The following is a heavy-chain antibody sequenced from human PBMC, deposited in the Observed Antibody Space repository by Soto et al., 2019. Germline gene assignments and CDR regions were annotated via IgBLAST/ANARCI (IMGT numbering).Heavy chain of an antibody. V-gene: IGHV3-30-3*01. D-gene: IGHD6-6*01. J-gene: IGHJ4*02. CDR1: GFTFSSYA. CDR2: KSYDGSKK. CDR3: ARGLYSSLYYFDY. Sequence: GGSLRLSCAASGFTFSSYAMHWVRQAPGKGLEWVAVKSYDGSKKYSADSVKGRFTISTDNSKNTLYLQMNSLRAEDTAVYYCARGLYSSLYYFDYWGQGTLVTVSS.